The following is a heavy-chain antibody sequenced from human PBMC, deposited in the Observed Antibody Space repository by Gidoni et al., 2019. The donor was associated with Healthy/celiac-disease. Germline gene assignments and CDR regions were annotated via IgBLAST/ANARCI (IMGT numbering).Heavy chain of an antibody. D-gene: IGHD3-22*01. Sequence: QVQLQESGPGLVKPSPTLSLTCTVSGGSISSGGYYWSWIRQHPGKGLEWIGYIYYSGSTYYNPSLKSRVTISVDTSKNLFSLQLSSVTAADTAVYYCAGTFDSSGLFDYWGQGTLVTVSS. J-gene: IGHJ4*02. CDR1: GGSISSGGYY. CDR3: AGTFDSSGLFDY. CDR2: IYYSGST. V-gene: IGHV4-31*03.